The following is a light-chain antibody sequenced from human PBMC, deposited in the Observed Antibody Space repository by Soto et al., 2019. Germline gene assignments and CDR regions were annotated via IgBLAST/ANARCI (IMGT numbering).Light chain of an antibody. CDR1: QSVSID. CDR2: DLS. Sequence: EIVMTQSPATLSVSPGERATLSCRAIQSVSIDLAWYQQTPGQAPRLLMYDLSNRATDIPARFSGSGSGTDFNPTISRLDPEDLVIYYCQQRSNWPPITFGQGSRLEFK. V-gene: IGKV3-11*01. CDR3: QQRSNWPPIT. J-gene: IGKJ5*01.